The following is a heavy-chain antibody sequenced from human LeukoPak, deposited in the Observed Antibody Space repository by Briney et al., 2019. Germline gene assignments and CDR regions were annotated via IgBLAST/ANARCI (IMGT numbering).Heavy chain of an antibody. CDR2: IWPDGSKK. V-gene: IGHV3-33*06. CDR1: GFTFSTYA. D-gene: IGHD6-25*01. CDR3: AKISSSAESNFDY. Sequence: GRSLRLSCAASGFTFSTYAMHWVRQAPGKGLEWVAFIWPDGSKKYYADSVKGRFAISRENSKNTVYLQMNDLRPEDTALYFCAKISSSAESNFDYWGREPCSPSP. J-gene: IGHJ4*02.